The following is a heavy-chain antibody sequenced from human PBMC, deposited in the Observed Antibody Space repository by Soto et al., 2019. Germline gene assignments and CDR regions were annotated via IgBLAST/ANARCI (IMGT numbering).Heavy chain of an antibody. CDR3: AKPHSSGNYYYYGMDV. J-gene: IGHJ6*02. CDR1: GFTFSSYS. Sequence: GGSLRLSCAASGFTFSSYSMNWVRQAPGKGLEWVSSISSSSSYIYFADSAKGRFTISRDNAKNSLYLQMNSLRAEDTAVYYCAKPHSSGNYYYYGMDVWGQGTMVAVSS. CDR2: ISSSSSYI. V-gene: IGHV3-21*01. D-gene: IGHD6-25*01.